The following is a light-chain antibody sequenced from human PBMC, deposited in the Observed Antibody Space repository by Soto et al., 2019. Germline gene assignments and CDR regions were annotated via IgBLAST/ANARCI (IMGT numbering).Light chain of an antibody. CDR3: QHYNDWPPAFT. CDR2: GAS. Sequence: EILMTQSPATLSVSPGKRATLSCRASQSLSRNLAWYQQKPGQAPRLLIYGASTRASGIPARFSGSGSGTEFTLTLSSLQSEDFALSYCQHYNDWPPAFTFGPGTKVDL. CDR1: QSLSRN. V-gene: IGKV3-15*01. J-gene: IGKJ3*01.